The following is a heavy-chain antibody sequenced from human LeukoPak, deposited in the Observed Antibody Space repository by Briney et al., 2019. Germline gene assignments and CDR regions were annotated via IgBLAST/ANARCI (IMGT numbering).Heavy chain of an antibody. CDR2: ISGSGGST. Sequence: QPGGSLRLSCAASGFTFSSYAMSWVRQAPGKGLEWVSAISGSGGSTYYADSVKGRFTITRDNSKNTLYLQMNSLRAEDTAVYYCAKGVYDYVWGKFDYWGQGTLVTVSS. CDR3: AKGVYDYVWGKFDY. D-gene: IGHD3-16*01. CDR1: GFTFSSYA. V-gene: IGHV3-23*01. J-gene: IGHJ4*02.